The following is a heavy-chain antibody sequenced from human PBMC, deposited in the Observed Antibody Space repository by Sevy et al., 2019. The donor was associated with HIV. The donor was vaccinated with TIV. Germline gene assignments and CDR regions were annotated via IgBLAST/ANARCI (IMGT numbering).Heavy chain of an antibody. CDR3: AKGGNFETAMAPIYYFDY. V-gene: IGHV3-30*18. D-gene: IGHD5-18*01. CDR2: ISYDGINK. Sequence: GGSLRLSCAASGFTFSSYGMHWVRQAPGKGLEWVAVISYDGINKYYADSVKGRFTISRDNSKNTLYLQMNSLRAEDTAVYYCAKGGNFETAMAPIYYFDYWGQGTLVTVSS. CDR1: GFTFSSYG. J-gene: IGHJ4*02.